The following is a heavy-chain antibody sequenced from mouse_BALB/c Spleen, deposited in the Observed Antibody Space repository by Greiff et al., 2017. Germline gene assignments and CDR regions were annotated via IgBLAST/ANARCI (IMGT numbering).Heavy chain of an antibody. CDR3: ARDKLVFAY. CDR1: GFTFTDYY. CDR2: IRNKANGYTT. V-gene: IGHV7-3*02. D-gene: IGHD4-1*01. J-gene: IGHJ3*01. Sequence: EVKLVESGGGLVQPGGSLRLSCATSGFTFTDYYMSWVRQPPGKALEWLGFIRNKANGYTTEYSASVKGRFTISRDNSQSILYLQMNTLRAEDSATYYCARDKLVFAYWGQGTLVTVSA.